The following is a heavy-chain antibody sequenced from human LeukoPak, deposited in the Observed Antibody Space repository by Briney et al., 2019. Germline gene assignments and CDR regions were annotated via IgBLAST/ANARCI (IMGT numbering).Heavy chain of an antibody. J-gene: IGHJ4*02. Sequence: SETLSLTCAVYGGSFSSYYWSWIRQPPGKGLEWIGYIYYSGSTNYNPSLKSRVTISVDTSKNQFSLKLSSVTAADTAVYYCASLDGYNRVFDYWGQGTLVTVSS. CDR1: GGSFSSYY. CDR3: ASLDGYNRVFDY. CDR2: IYYSGST. V-gene: IGHV4-59*01. D-gene: IGHD5-24*01.